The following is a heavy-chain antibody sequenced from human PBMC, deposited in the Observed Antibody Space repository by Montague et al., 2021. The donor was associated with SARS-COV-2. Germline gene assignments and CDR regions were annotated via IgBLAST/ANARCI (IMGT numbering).Heavy chain of an antibody. CDR2: IYYSGST. D-gene: IGHD3-10*01. Sequence: SETLSLTCSVSGGSVSSGSCYWGWIRQPPGKGLEWIGSIYYSGSTYYNPSLKSRVTISVDTSKNQFSLKLSSVTAADTAVYYCARHTYYYGSGSYWFDPWGQGTLVTVSS. CDR1: GGSVSSGSCY. J-gene: IGHJ5*02. CDR3: ARHTYYYGSGSYWFDP. V-gene: IGHV4-39*01.